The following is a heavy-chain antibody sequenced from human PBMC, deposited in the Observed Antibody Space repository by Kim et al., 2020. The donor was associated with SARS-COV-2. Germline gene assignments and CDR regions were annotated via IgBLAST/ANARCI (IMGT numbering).Heavy chain of an antibody. V-gene: IGHV3-21*01. Sequence: IYYADSVKGRFTISRDNAKNSLYLQMNSLRAEDTAVYYCARGSYSQTSVYWGQGTLVTVSS. J-gene: IGHJ4*02. D-gene: IGHD1-26*01. CDR2: I. CDR3: ARGSYSQTSVY.